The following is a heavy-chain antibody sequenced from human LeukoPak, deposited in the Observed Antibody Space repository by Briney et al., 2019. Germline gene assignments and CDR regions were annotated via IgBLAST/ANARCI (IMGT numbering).Heavy chain of an antibody. CDR3: ARASTGSPQMRAQQAYYDSSGYPYYYGMDV. V-gene: IGHV1-24*01. D-gene: IGHD3-22*01. CDR1: GYSVMELS. J-gene: IGHJ6*02. CDR2: FDPEDGET. Sequence: ASVKVSCKVSGYSVMELSMHWVRQAPGKGLEWMGGFDPEDGETIYAQKFQGRVTMTEDTSTDTAYMELSSLRAEDTAVYYCARASTGSPQMRAQQAYYDSSGYPYYYGMDVWGQGTTVTVSS.